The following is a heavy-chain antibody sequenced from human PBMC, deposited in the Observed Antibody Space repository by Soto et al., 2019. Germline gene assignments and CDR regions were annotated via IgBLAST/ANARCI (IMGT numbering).Heavy chain of an antibody. D-gene: IGHD3-3*01. J-gene: IGHJ4*02. CDR3: AREVEHYNFWSGYDY. CDR1: GFTFSSYW. CDR2: IKQDGGEK. V-gene: IGHV3-7*01. Sequence: LRLSCAASGFTFSSYWMSWVRQAPGKGLEWVANIKQDGGEKYYVDSVKGRFTISRDNAKNSLYLQMNSLRAEDTAVYYCAREVEHYNFWSGYDYWGQGTLVTVSS.